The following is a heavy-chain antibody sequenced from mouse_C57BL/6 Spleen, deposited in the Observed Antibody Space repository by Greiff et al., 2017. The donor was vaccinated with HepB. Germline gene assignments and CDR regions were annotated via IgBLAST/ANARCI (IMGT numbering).Heavy chain of an antibody. D-gene: IGHD2-4*01. V-gene: IGHV1-64*01. CDR1: GYTFTSYW. CDR3: ARQGVYYDYDGYYAMDY. CDR2: IHPNSGST. J-gene: IGHJ4*01. Sequence: QVQLKRPGAELVKPGASVKLSCKASGYTFTSYWMHWVKQRPGQGLEWIGMIHPNSGSTNYNEKFKSKATLTVDKSSSTAYMQLSSLTSEDSAVYYCARQGVYYDYDGYYAMDYWGQGTSVTVSS.